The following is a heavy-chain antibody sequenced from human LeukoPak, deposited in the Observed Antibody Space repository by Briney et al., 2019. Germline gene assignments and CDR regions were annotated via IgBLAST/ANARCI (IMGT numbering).Heavy chain of an antibody. CDR1: GGSFSGYY. CDR2: IYYSGST. Sequence: SETLSLTCAVYGGSFSGYYWSWIRQPPGKGLEWTGYIYYSGSTNYNPSLKSRVTISVDTSKNQFSLKLSSVTAADTTIYYCARAVSGRFDYWGQGTLVTVSS. CDR3: ARAVSGRFDY. J-gene: IGHJ4*02. D-gene: IGHD6-19*01. V-gene: IGHV4-59*08.